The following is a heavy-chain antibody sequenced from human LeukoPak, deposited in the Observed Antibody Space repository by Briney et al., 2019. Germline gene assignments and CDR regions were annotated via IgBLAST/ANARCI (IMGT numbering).Heavy chain of an antibody. CDR1: GFTFSSYS. V-gene: IGHV3-30*03. CDR3: ARGRRGYCSGGSCSFDY. Sequence: GGSLRLSCAASGFTFSSYSMNWVRQAPGKGLEWVAVISYDGSNKYYADSVKGRFTISRDNSKNTLYLQMNSLRAEDTAVYYCARGRRGYCSGGSCSFDYWGQGTLVTVSS. D-gene: IGHD2-15*01. J-gene: IGHJ4*02. CDR2: ISYDGSNK.